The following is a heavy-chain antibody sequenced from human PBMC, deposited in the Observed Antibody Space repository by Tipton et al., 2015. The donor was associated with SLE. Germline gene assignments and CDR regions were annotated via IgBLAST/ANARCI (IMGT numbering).Heavy chain of an antibody. V-gene: IGHV3-23*03. D-gene: IGHD6-19*01. CDR2: IYSGGST. CDR3: AKAGFRIAVAGRGCYFEY. J-gene: IGHJ4*02. CDR1: GFTFSSYA. Sequence: GSLRLSCAASGFTFSSYAMSLVRQAPGKGLEWVSVIYSGGSTYYADSVMGRFTISRDNSKNTLYLQMNSLRAEDTAVYYCAKAGFRIAVAGRGCYFEYWGQGTLVTVSS.